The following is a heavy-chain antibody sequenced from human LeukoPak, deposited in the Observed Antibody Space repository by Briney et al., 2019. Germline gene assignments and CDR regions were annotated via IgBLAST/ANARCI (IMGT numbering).Heavy chain of an antibody. CDR1: GGSISSSSYY. Sequence: PSETLSLTCTVSGGSISSSSYYWCWIRQPPGKGLEWIGSIYYSGSTYCNPSLKSRVTISVDTSKNQFSLKLSSVTAADTAVYYCARRDFWSGYPDYWGQGTLVTVSS. D-gene: IGHD3-3*01. J-gene: IGHJ4*02. CDR2: IYYSGST. CDR3: ARRDFWSGYPDY. V-gene: IGHV4-39*01.